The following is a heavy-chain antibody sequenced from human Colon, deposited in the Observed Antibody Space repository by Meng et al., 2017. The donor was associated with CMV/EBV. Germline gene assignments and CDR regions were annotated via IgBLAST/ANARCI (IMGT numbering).Heavy chain of an antibody. Sequence: GGSLRLSCAASGFTFNDYAMTWVRQVPGKGLEWVSGINWIGTSTYYADSVKGRFTISRDNFRNTVILQMSSMKVEDTAVYYCARGQFLHYFDDWGRGTLVTVSS. D-gene: IGHD2/OR15-2a*01. CDR2: INWIGTST. V-gene: IGHV3-20*04. CDR3: ARGQFLHYFDD. J-gene: IGHJ4*02. CDR1: GFTFNDYA.